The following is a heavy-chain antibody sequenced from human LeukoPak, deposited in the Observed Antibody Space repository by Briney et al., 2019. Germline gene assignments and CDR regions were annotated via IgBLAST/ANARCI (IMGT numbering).Heavy chain of an antibody. D-gene: IGHD2-2*02. J-gene: IGHJ4*02. CDR2: MYSGGST. V-gene: IGHV3-53*01. Sequence: PGGSLRLSCAASAFIVSDNYMSWVRQAPGKGLEWVSLMYSGGSTYYADSVKGRFTISRDNSKNTLFLQMNSLRAEDTAVYYCARDNTYMFDYWGQGTQVTVSS. CDR1: AFIVSDNY. CDR3: ARDNTYMFDY.